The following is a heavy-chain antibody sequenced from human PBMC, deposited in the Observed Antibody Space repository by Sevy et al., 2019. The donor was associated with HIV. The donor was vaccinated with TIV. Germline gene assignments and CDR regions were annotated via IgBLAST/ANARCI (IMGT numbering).Heavy chain of an antibody. CDR1: GYTFTNYA. J-gene: IGHJ4*02. CDR2: INAGNGNT. CDR3: ARGGVGTRDFDY. Sequence: ASVKVSCKASGYTFTNYAMHWVRQAPGQRLEWMGWINAGNGNTKYSQKFQGRVTITRDTSASTAYMELSSLRAEDTAVNYCARGGVGTRDFDYWGQGTLVTVSS. V-gene: IGHV1-3*01. D-gene: IGHD1-26*01.